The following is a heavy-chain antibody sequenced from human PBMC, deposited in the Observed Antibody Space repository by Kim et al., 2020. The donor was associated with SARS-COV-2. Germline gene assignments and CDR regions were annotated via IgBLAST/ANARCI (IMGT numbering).Heavy chain of an antibody. J-gene: IGHJ6*02. V-gene: IGHV4-4*02. CDR3: ARNRVESRATDIVVVPARGGMDV. CDR2: IYHSGST. D-gene: IGHD2-2*01. CDR1: GGSISSSNW. Sequence: SETLSLTCAVSGGSISSSNWWSWVRQPPGKGLEWIGEIYHSGSTNYNPSLKSRVTISVDKSKNQFSLKLSSVTAADTAVYYCARNRVESRATDIVVVPARGGMDVWGQGTTVTVSS.